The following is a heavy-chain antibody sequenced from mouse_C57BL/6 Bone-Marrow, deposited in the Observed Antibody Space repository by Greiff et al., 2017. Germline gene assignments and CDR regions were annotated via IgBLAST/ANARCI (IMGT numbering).Heavy chain of an antibody. CDR3: ANRELGRCNALDY. J-gene: IGHJ4*01. D-gene: IGHD4-1*01. CDR2: IYPGSGST. CDR1: GYTFTSYW. V-gene: IGHV1-55*01. Sequence: VQLQQPGAELVKPGASVKMSCKASGYTFTSYWITWVKQRPGQGLEWIGDIYPGSGSTNYNEKFKSKATLTVDTSSSTAYMQLSSLTSEDSAVYYCANRELGRCNALDYWGQGTSVTVSS.